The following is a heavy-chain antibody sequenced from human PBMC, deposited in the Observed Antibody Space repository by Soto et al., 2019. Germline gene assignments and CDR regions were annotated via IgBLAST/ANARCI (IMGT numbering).Heavy chain of an antibody. D-gene: IGHD1-26*01. Sequence: SLRLSCAASGFTFSSYWMHWVRQAPGKGLVWVSRINSDGSSTSYADSVKGRFTISRDNAKNTLYLQMNSLRAEDTAVYYCARVRGSYYQGGDYWGQGTLVTVS. CDR1: GFTFSSYW. V-gene: IGHV3-74*01. CDR2: INSDGSST. CDR3: ARVRGSYYQGGDY. J-gene: IGHJ4*02.